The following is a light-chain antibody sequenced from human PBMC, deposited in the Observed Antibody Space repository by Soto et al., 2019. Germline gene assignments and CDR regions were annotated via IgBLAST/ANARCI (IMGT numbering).Light chain of an antibody. CDR1: QSVSSN. CDR3: QQAKSFPRT. CDR2: GAS. J-gene: IGKJ1*01. V-gene: IGKV3-15*01. Sequence: EIEMTQSPSSVSASPGDGATLSCRASQSVSSNLAWYQQKPGQAPRLLIYGASTRPTGVPARFSGSGSGTEFTLTISSLQPEDFATYYCQQAKSFPRTLRQGTKVDI.